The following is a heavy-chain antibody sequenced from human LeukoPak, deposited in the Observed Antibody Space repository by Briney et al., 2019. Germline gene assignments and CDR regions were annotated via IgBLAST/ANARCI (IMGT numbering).Heavy chain of an antibody. CDR1: GFTFSSYS. D-gene: IGHD3-16*01. J-gene: IGHJ4*02. CDR3: AKSGSGGVTYYFDY. CDR2: ISSSSSYI. V-gene: IGHV3-21*04. Sequence: GGSLRLSCAASGFTFSSYSMNWVRQAPGKGLEWVSSISSSSSYIYYADSVKGRFTISRDNAKNSLYLQMNSLRAEDTAVYYCAKSGSGGVTYYFDYWGQGTLVTVSS.